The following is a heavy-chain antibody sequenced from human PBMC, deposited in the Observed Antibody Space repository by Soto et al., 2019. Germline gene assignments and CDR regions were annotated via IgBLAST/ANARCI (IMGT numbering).Heavy chain of an antibody. Sequence: GESLKVSCKVAGYSFAGQWSSWVRQVPGKGQEWMGRIDLSESYTTYNPSFQGHVTFSADKSITTAYLQWRSLEASDTAIYYCATQGLTTYYFGYWGQGTLVTVSS. J-gene: IGHJ4*02. CDR3: ATQGLTTYYFGY. V-gene: IGHV5-10-1*01. CDR2: IDLSESYT. CDR1: GYSFAGQW.